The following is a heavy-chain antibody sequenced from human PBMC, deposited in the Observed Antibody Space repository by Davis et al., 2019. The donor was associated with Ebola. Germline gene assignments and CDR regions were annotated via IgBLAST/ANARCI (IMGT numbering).Heavy chain of an antibody. Sequence: ASVKVSCKASGYTFTSYDINWVRQATGQGLEWMGWMNPNSGNTGYAQKFQGRITMTRNISISTAYMELSSLRSDDTAVYYCARRVGARSGFDSWGQGTLVTVSS. CDR1: GYTFTSYD. CDR2: MNPNSGNT. J-gene: IGHJ4*02. V-gene: IGHV1-8*01. D-gene: IGHD1-26*01. CDR3: ARRVGARSGFDS.